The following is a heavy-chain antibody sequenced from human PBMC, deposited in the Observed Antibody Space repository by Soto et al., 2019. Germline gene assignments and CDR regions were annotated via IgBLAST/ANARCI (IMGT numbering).Heavy chain of an antibody. V-gene: IGHV3-23*01. CDR2: ISGSGGGT. Sequence: GGSLRLSCAASGFTFSSYAMSWVRQAPGKGLEWVSSISGSGGGTYYADSVKGRFTFSRDNSKNTLYLQMNSLRAEDTAVYYCAKFGMATTKRSPPYYIYYWGQGSLVTVS. CDR1: GFTFSSYA. J-gene: IGHJ4*02. CDR3: AKFGMATTKRSPPYYIYY. D-gene: IGHD1-1*01.